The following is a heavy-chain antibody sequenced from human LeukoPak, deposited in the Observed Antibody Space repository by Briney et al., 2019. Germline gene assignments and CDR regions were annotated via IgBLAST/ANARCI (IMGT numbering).Heavy chain of an antibody. CDR3: ARGICPNGVCSFHPFDY. CDR1: GGSISNYY. D-gene: IGHD2-8*01. V-gene: IGHV4-59*01. J-gene: IGHJ4*02. CDR2: AFYGGST. Sequence: SETLSLTCTVSGGSISNYYWSWIRQPPGKELEWIGYAFYGGSTNYNPSLKSRVSISADASNNQFSLKLTSVTAADTAIYYCARGICPNGVCSFHPFDYWGQGTLVTVSS.